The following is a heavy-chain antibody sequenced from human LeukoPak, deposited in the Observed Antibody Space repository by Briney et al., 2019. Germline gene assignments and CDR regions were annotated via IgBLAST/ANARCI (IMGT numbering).Heavy chain of an antibody. D-gene: IGHD3-22*01. V-gene: IGHV4-61*01. J-gene: IGHJ4*02. CDR2: IYYSGST. CDR1: GGSVSSGSYY. CDR3: ARVRNSSGYYFSY. Sequence: SETLSLTCTVSGGSVSSGSYYWSWIRQPPGKGLEWIGYIYYSGSTNYNSSLKSRVTISLDTSKNPFSLKLSSVTAADTAVYYCARVRNSSGYYFSYWGQGTLVTVSS.